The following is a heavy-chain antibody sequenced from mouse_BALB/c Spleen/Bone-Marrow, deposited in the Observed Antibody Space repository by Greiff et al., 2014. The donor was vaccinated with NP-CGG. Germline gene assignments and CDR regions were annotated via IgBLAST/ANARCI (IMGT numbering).Heavy chain of an antibody. CDR1: GFTFSSFG. CDR3: ARLRRYYGYFDY. CDR2: ISSGSSTI. D-gene: IGHD1-1*01. Sequence: EVKLMESGGGLVQPGGSRKLSCAASGFTFSSFGTHWVRQAPEKGLEWVAYISSGSSTIYYADTVKGRFTISRDNPKNTLFLQMTSLRSEDTAMYYCARLRRYYGYFDYWGQGTTLTVSS. V-gene: IGHV5-17*02. J-gene: IGHJ2*01.